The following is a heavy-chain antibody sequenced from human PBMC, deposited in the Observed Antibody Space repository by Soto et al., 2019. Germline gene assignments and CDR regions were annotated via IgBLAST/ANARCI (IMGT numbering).Heavy chain of an antibody. Sequence: QVQLVQSGAAVRKPGASVSLSCKASDYTFSNYYMSWVRQTPGQGLEWMGKINPDGGATTYAQNFQGRLTITSDTSSYPVYMEITGLTSDDTAVYYCARGRRYVVWGQGTQVTVSS. CDR2: INPDGGAT. J-gene: IGHJ4*02. D-gene: IGHD1-1*01. CDR1: DYTFSNYY. CDR3: ARGRRYVV. V-gene: IGHV1-46*01.